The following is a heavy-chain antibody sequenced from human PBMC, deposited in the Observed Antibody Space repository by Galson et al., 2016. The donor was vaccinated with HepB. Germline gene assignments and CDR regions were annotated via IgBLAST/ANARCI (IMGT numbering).Heavy chain of an antibody. J-gene: IGHJ4*02. CDR2: VSDHGRNK. D-gene: IGHD6-13*01. Sequence: SLRLSCAASGFTFSLYGMHWVRQAPGKGLECVAYVSDHGRNKYYADSVKGRFTISRDNSKNTLYLQMDRLRPDDTAVYYCAKDRLTTSWYENFDFWGQGALVIVSS. CDR3: AKDRLTTSWYENFDF. V-gene: IGHV3-30*18. CDR1: GFTFSLYG.